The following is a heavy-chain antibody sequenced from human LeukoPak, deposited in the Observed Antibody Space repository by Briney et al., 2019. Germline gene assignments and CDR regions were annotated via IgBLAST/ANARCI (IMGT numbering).Heavy chain of an antibody. CDR1: GGSISSSSYY. CDR2: IYYSGST. CDR3: APRDYGDDVGAFDI. J-gene: IGHJ3*02. D-gene: IGHD4-17*01. Sequence: SETLSLTCTVSGGSISSSSYYWGWIRQPPGKGLEWIGSIYYSGSTYYNPSLKSRVTISVDTSKNQFSLKLSSVTAADTAVYDCAPRDYGDDVGAFDIWGQGTMVTVSS. V-gene: IGHV4-39*07.